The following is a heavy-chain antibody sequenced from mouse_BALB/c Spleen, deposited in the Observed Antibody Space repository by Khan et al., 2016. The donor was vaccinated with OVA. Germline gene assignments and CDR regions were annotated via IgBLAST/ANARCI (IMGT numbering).Heavy chain of an antibody. V-gene: IGHV9-3*02. J-gene: IGHJ3*01. Sequence: QIQLVQSGPELKKPGETVKISCKASGYTFTNYGINWVKQAPGKGLKWMGWINTNTGEPTYAEEFKGRFAFSLDTSASPAYLQLNNLKNEDTATYFWGGGNDYGSNSGVAYWGQGTRGTVSA. CDR3: GGGNDYGSNSGVAY. CDR1: GYTFTNYG. D-gene: IGHD1-1*01. CDR2: INTNTGEP.